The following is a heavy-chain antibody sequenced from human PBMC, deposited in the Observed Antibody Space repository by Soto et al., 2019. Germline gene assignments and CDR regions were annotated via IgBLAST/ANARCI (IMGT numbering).Heavy chain of an antibody. CDR3: AKDLDGSSWYPGWYYYYMDV. D-gene: IGHD6-13*01. J-gene: IGHJ6*03. V-gene: IGHV3-23*01. CDR1: GFTFSSYA. CDR2: ISGSGGST. Sequence: GGSLRLSCAASGFTFSSYAMSWVRQAPGKGLEWVSAISGSGGSTYYADSVKGRFTISRDNSKNTLYLQMNSLRAEDTAVYYCAKDLDGSSWYPGWYYYYMDVWGKGTTVTVSS.